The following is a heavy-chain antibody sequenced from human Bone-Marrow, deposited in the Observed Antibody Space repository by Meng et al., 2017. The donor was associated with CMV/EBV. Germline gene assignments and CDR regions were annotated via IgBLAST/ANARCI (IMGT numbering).Heavy chain of an antibody. CDR1: GGTFSSYD. V-gene: IGHV1-8*03. CDR3: ARTKQYCSSTSCYPYYYYGMDV. CDR2: SNAGNGNT. D-gene: IGHD2-2*01. J-gene: IGHJ6*02. Sequence: ASVKVSCKASGGTFSSYDINWVRQATGQGLEWMGWSNAGNGNTKYSQEFQGRVTITRNTSISTAYMELSSLRSEDTAVHYCARTKQYCSSTSCYPYYYYGMDVWGQGTTVTVSS.